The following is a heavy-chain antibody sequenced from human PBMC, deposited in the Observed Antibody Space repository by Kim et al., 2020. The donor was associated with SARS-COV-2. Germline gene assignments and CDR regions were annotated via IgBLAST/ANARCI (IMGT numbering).Heavy chain of an antibody. J-gene: IGHJ2*01. CDR3: ARGPTVTTFSSWYFDL. CDR2: IYYSGST. CDR1: GGSISSYY. D-gene: IGHD4-17*01. V-gene: IGHV4-59*01. Sequence: SETLSLTCTVSGGSISSYYWSWIRQPPGKGLEWIGYIYYSGSTNYNPSLKSRVTISVDTSKNQFSLKLSSVTAADTAVYYCARGPTVTTFSSWYFDLWCR.